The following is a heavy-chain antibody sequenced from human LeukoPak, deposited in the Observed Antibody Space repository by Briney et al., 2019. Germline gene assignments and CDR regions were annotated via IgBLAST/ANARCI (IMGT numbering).Heavy chain of an antibody. CDR1: GGSFSGYY. CDR2: INHSGST. Sequence: SETLSLTCAVYGGSFSGYYWSWIRQPPGKGLEWIGEINHSGSTNYNPSLKSRVTISVDTSKNQFSLKLSSVTAADTAVYYCALMIAVPDAFDIWGQGTMVTVSS. J-gene: IGHJ3*02. V-gene: IGHV4-34*01. D-gene: IGHD3-22*01. CDR3: ALMIAVPDAFDI.